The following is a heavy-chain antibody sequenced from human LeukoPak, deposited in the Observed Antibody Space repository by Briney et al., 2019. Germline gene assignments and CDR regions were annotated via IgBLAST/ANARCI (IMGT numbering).Heavy chain of an antibody. CDR3: ARSLPPYCSSTSCYTYYYYYGMDV. CDR2: IIPIFGTA. V-gene: IGHV1-69*01. D-gene: IGHD2-2*02. CDR1: GGTFTSYA. J-gene: IGHJ6*04. Sequence: GSSVKVSCKASGGTFTSYAISWVRQAPGQGLEWMGGIIPIFGTANYAQKFQGRVTITADESTSTAYMELSSLRSEDPAVYYCARSLPPYCSSTSCYTYYYYYGMDVWGKGTTVTVSS.